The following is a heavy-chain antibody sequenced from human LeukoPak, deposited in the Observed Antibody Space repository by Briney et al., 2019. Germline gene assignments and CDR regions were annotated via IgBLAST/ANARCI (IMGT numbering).Heavy chain of an antibody. Sequence: ASVKVSCKASGYTFTSYGISWVRQAPGQGLEWMGWISAYNGNTNYGQKLQGRVTMTTDTSTSTAYMELRSLRSDDTAVYYCAREEYYYGSGSWYYGMDVWGKGTTVTVSS. D-gene: IGHD3-10*01. CDR3: AREEYYYGSGSWYYGMDV. V-gene: IGHV1-18*04. CDR2: ISAYNGNT. J-gene: IGHJ6*04. CDR1: GYTFTSYG.